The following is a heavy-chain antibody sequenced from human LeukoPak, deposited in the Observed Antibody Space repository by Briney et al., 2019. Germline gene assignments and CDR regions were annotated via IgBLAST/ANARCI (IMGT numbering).Heavy chain of an antibody. CDR2: SRNKAKSYTT. D-gene: IGHD6-19*01. V-gene: IGHV3-72*01. CDR1: GFTFSDHF. CDR3: VRVGSVAGSDYLDY. Sequence: AGGSLRLSCAVSGFTFSDHFLDWVRQAPGKGLEWVGRSRNKAKSYTTEYAASVKGGFTISRDDSKNSLSLQMNSLKTEDTAVYYCVRVGSVAGSDYLDYWGQGTLVTVSS. J-gene: IGHJ4*02.